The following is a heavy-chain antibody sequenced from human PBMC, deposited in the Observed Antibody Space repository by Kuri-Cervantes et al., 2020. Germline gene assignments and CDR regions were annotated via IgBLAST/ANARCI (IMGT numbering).Heavy chain of an antibody. D-gene: IGHD5-18*01. Sequence: GGSLRLSCAASGFTFSSYAMHWVRQAPGKGLEWVAVISYDGSNKYYADSVKGRLTISRDNAKNSLYLQMNSLRDEDTAVYYCARDSLPDTAYYYYGMDVWGQGTTVTVSS. CDR2: ISYDGSNK. CDR1: GFTFSSYA. CDR3: ARDSLPDTAYYYYGMDV. V-gene: IGHV3-30-3*01. J-gene: IGHJ6*02.